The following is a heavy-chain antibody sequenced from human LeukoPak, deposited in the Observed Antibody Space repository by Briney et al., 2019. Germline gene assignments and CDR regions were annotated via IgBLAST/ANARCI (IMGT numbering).Heavy chain of an antibody. V-gene: IGHV1-46*01. CDR2: INPSGGST. Sequence: GASVKVSCEASGYTFTSYYMHWVRQAPGQGLEWMGIINPSGGSTSYAQNFQGRVTMTRDTSTSTVYMELSSLRSEDTAVYYCARGPLGSSSWYFLDPYFDYWGQGTLVTVSS. CDR3: ARGPLGSSSWYFLDPYFDY. D-gene: IGHD6-13*01. J-gene: IGHJ4*02. CDR1: GYTFTSYY.